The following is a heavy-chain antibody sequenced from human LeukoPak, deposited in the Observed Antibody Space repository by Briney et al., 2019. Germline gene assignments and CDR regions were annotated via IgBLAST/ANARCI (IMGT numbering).Heavy chain of an antibody. CDR3: TRDRNDYGDPDAFDI. J-gene: IGHJ3*02. D-gene: IGHD4-17*01. CDR2: ITRVSTYT. V-gene: IGHV3-21*01. CDR1: GVTFRIYA. Sequence: WGSLRLSCVASGVTFRIYAMNWVRQAPGKGLEWVSSITRVSTYTYCSESVQARFTISRDNNKDLLYLQLKSLRGDDSGIYYCTRDRNDYGDPDAFDIWGQGTVVTVSS.